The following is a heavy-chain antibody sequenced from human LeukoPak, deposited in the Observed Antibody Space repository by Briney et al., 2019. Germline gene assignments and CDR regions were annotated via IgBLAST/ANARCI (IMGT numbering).Heavy chain of an antibody. CDR2: ISAYNGNT. V-gene: IGHV1-18*01. CDR1: GYTFTSYG. J-gene: IGHJ4*02. CDR3: ARDWTVVRGRYYFDY. D-gene: IGHD4-23*01. Sequence: ASVTVSCKASGYTFTSYGISWVRQAPGQGLEWMGWISAYNGNTNYAQKLQGRVTMTTDTSTSTAYMELRSLRSDDTAVYYCARDWTVVRGRYYFDYWGQGTLVTVSS.